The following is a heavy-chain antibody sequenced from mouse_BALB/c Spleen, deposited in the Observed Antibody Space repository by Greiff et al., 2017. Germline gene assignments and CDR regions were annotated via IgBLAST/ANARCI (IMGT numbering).Heavy chain of an antibody. J-gene: IGHJ4*01. D-gene: IGHD2-14*01. CDR2: ISSGGSYT. Sequence: DVMLVESGGGLVKPGGSLKLSCAASGFTFSSYAMSWVRQSPEKRLEWVAEISSGGSYTYYPDTVTGRFTISRDNAKNTLYLEMSSLRSEDTAMYYCARSPAYYRSMDYWGQGTSVTVSS. CDR1: GFTFSSYA. CDR3: ARSPAYYRSMDY. V-gene: IGHV5-9-4*01.